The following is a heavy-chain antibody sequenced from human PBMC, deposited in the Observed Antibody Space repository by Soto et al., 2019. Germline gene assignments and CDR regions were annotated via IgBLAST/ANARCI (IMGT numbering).Heavy chain of an antibody. V-gene: IGHV1-69*02. CDR3: ARVLWFGEGNYYMDV. J-gene: IGHJ6*03. Sequence: ASVKVSCKASGGTFSSYTISWVRQAPGQGLEWMGRIIPILGIANYVQKFQGRVTITADKSTSTAYMELSSLRSEDTAVYYCARVLWFGEGNYYMDVWGKGTTVTVSS. CDR2: IIPILGIA. D-gene: IGHD3-10*01. CDR1: GGTFSSYT.